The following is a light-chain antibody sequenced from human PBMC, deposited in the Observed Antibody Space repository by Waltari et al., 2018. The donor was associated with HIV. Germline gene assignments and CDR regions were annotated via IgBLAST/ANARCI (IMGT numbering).Light chain of an antibody. CDR2: GAS. Sequence: EIVMTQSPATLSVSPGERATLSCRASQSVRRSYLAWYQQKPGQAPRLLIYGASSRATGIPDRFSGSGSGTDFTLTISRLEPEDFAVYYCQQYGSSPPYTFGQGTKLEIK. CDR1: QSVRRSY. J-gene: IGKJ2*01. CDR3: QQYGSSPPYT. V-gene: IGKV3-20*01.